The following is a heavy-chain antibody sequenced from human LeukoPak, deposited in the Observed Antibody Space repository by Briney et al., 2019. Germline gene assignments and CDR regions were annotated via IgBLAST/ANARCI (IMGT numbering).Heavy chain of an antibody. CDR2: INPNSGGT. J-gene: IGHJ6*02. D-gene: IGHD3-3*01. Sequence: GASVKVSCKASGYTFTGYYMHWVRQAPGQGLEWMGWINPNSGGTNYAQKFQGRVTMTRDTSISTAYMELSRLRSDDTAVYYCARVVYPRDYDFWSGYYVMDYYYGMDVWGQGTTVTVSS. V-gene: IGHV1-2*02. CDR3: ARVVYPRDYDFWSGYYVMDYYYGMDV. CDR1: GYTFTGYY.